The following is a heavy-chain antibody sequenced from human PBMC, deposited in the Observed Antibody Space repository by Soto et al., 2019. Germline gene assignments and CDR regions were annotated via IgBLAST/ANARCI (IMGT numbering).Heavy chain of an antibody. CDR1: GFTFRSYA. CDR3: ARNYYDSSTILGAFDY. J-gene: IGHJ4*02. Sequence: QVQLVESGGGVVQPGRSLRLSCAASGFTFRSYAISWVRQAPGQGLEWMGGIIPIFGTANYAQKFQGRVTITADESTSTAYMELSSLRSEDTAVYYCARNYYDSSTILGAFDYWGQGTLVTVSS. D-gene: IGHD3-22*01. CDR2: IIPIFGTA. V-gene: IGHV1-69*01.